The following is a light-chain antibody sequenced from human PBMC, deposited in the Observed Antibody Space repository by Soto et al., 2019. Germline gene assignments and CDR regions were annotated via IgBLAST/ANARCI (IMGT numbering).Light chain of an antibody. Sequence: QSALTQPASVSGSPGQSITISCTGTSSDVGGYNYVSWYQQHPGKAPKLMIYAVSNRPSGVSTRFSGSKSGNTASLTISRLQAEDEDEDHYSSNTNSSTLLYVFGTGTKLTVL. J-gene: IGLJ1*01. CDR3: SSNTNSSTLLYV. V-gene: IGLV2-14*01. CDR2: AVS. CDR1: SSDVGGYNY.